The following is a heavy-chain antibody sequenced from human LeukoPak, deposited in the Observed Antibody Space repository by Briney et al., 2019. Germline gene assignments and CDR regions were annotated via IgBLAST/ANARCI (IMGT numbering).Heavy chain of an antibody. CDR2: ISSSGSTI. CDR3: ARGTLIQLWLIDY. CDR1: GFTFSSYE. V-gene: IGHV3-48*03. J-gene: IGHJ4*02. Sequence: TGGSLRLSCAASGFTFSSYEMNWVRQAPGKGLEWVSYISSSGSTIYYADSVKGRFTISRDNAKNSLFLQMNSLRAEDTAVYYCARGTLIQLWLIDYWGQGTLVTVSS. D-gene: IGHD5-18*01.